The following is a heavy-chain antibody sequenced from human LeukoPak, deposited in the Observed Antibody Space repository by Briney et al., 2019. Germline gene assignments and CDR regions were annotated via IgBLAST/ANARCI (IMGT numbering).Heavy chain of an antibody. Sequence: SVKVSCKASGGIFSSYAISWVRQAPGQGLEWMGGIIPIFGTANYAQKFQGRVTITTDESTSTAYMELSSLRSEDTAVYYCARFPAYSRRSYWFDPWGQGTLVTVSS. CDR3: ARFPAYSRRSYWFDP. D-gene: IGHD6-13*01. CDR2: IIPIFGTA. V-gene: IGHV1-69*05. CDR1: GGIFSSYA. J-gene: IGHJ5*02.